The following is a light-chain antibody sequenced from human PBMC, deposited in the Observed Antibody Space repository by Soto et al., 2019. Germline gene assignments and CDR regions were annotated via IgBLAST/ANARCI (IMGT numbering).Light chain of an antibody. V-gene: IGKV3-11*01. J-gene: IGKJ4*01. CDR1: QGISSQ. Sequence: EIVLTQSPATLSLSPGERAALSCRASQGISSQLVWYQQKPGQAPRLLIYAASYRATGIPGRFSGSGSGTDFTLTISSLEAEDLAVYYCQQRRDWPFTFGGGTKVEI. CDR3: QQRRDWPFT. CDR2: AAS.